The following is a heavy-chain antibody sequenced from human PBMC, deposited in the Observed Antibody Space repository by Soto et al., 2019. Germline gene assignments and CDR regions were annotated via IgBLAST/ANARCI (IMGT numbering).Heavy chain of an antibody. D-gene: IGHD2-2*01. J-gene: IGHJ6*03. CDR1: GFTFSSYS. CDR3: ARGCSSTSCYGSHYYYYYMDV. V-gene: IGHV3-21*01. Sequence: GGSLRLSCAASGFTFSSYSMNWVRQAPGKGLEWVSSISSSSSYIYYADSVKGRFTISRDNAKNSLYLQMNSLKAEDTAGYYCARGCSSTSCYGSHYYYYYMDVWGKGTTVTVSS. CDR2: ISSSSSYI.